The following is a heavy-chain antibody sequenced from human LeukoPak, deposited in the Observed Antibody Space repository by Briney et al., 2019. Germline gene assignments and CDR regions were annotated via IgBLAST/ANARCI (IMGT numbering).Heavy chain of an antibody. D-gene: IGHD4-23*01. J-gene: IGHJ4*02. V-gene: IGHV1-18*01. Sequence: GASVKVSCKASGYTFTSYGISWVRQAPGQGLEWMAWISAYNGNTNYAQNLQGRVTMTTDTSTSTAYMELRSLRSDDTAVYYCARDPEATVVTPVDYWGQGTLVTVSS. CDR1: GYTFTSYG. CDR3: ARDPEATVVTPVDY. CDR2: ISAYNGNT.